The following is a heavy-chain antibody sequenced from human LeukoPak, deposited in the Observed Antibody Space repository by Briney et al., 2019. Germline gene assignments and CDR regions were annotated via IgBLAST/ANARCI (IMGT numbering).Heavy chain of an antibody. CDR2: IYTSGST. V-gene: IGHV4-4*09. J-gene: IGHJ6*03. D-gene: IGHD6-13*01. Sequence: SETLSLTCTVSGGSISSYYWSWIRQPPGKGLEWIGYIYTSGSTNYNPSLKSRVTISVDTSKNQFSLKLSSVTAADTAVYYCARGLSSSWPYYYHYYMDVWGKGTTVTVSS. CDR1: GGSISSYY. CDR3: ARGLSSSWPYYYHYYMDV.